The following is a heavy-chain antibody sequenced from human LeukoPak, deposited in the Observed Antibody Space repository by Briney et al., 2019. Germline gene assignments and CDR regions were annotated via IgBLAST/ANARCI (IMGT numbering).Heavy chain of an antibody. V-gene: IGHV3-30*04. D-gene: IGHD2-15*01. Sequence: GGSLRLSCAASGFTFSDYTVYWVRLAPGKGLQGVATISYDGNIKYYADSVKGRFTISRDNSKNTLYLQMNSLRAEDTAVYYCARDQGVVVIDTTPDYFDYWGQGTLVTVSS. CDR2: ISYDGNIK. CDR3: ARDQGVVVIDTTPDYFDY. J-gene: IGHJ4*02. CDR1: GFTFSDYT.